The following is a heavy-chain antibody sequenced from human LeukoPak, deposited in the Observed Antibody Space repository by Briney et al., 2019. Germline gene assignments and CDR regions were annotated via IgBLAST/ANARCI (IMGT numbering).Heavy chain of an antibody. D-gene: IGHD3-16*01. J-gene: IGHJ4*02. V-gene: IGHV3-15*01. CDR2: IKSKTDGGTT. CDR3: TTALGGRPRISDY. Sequence: GRSLRLSCTAFGFNFRDYAFSWVRQAPGKGLEWVGRIKSKTDGGTTDYAAPVKGRFTISRDDSKNTLYLQMNSLKTEDTAVYYCTTALGGRPRISDYWGQGTLVTVSS. CDR1: GFNFRDYA.